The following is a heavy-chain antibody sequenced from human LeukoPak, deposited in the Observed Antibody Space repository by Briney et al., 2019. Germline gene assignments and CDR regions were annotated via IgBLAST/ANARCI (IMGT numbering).Heavy chain of an antibody. Sequence: GGSLRLSCAASGFPFSSYSMNWVRHAPGKGLEWVSSISSSRYIYYADSVKGRFTISRDNAKNSLYLQMNSLRAEDTAVYYCARDGSAVRGHYYGMDVWGKGTTVTVSS. D-gene: IGHD2-2*01. CDR3: ARDGSAVRGHYYGMDV. J-gene: IGHJ6*04. CDR2: ISSSRYI. V-gene: IGHV3-21*01. CDR1: GFPFSSYS.